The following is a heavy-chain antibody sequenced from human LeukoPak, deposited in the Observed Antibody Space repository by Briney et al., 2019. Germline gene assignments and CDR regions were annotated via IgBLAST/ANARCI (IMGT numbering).Heavy chain of an antibody. CDR2: ISYSGPT. Sequence: SEPLSLTCTVSGDSLINFYGIWNRQPPGKGLEWIGYISYSGPTNYNPSLKSRVTMSVDTSKNQFSLNLRSVTAADTAVYHCARLKFDVLTGYYEALDYWGQGTFVNVSS. CDR1: GDSLINFY. J-gene: IGHJ4*02. D-gene: IGHD3-9*01. CDR3: ARLKFDVLTGYYEALDY. V-gene: IGHV4-59*08.